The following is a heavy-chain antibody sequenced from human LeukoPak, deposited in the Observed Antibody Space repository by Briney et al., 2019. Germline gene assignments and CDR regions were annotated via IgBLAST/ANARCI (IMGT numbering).Heavy chain of an antibody. Sequence: RSGGSLRLSCAASGFTFSSYSMNWVRQAPGKGLEWVSYISSSSSTIYYADSVKGRFTISRDNAKNSLYLQMNSLKTEDTAVYYCTTDPQYSSSWYVFDYWGQGTLVTVSS. CDR3: TTDPQYSSSWYVFDY. D-gene: IGHD6-13*01. V-gene: IGHV3-48*04. CDR2: ISSSSSTI. CDR1: GFTFSSYS. J-gene: IGHJ4*02.